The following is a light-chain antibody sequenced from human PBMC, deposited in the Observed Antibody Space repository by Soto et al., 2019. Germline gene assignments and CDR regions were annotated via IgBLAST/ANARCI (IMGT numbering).Light chain of an antibody. CDR1: NSNIGRND. CDR2: SND. CDR3: AAWDDTLRARV. J-gene: IGLJ2*01. V-gene: IGLV1-44*01. Sequence: QSALAQPPSASGTPGQRVTISCSGSNSNIGRNDVTWYQQVPGTAPQCLIYSNDQRPSGVPDRISGSRSGTSASLAISGLQSGDEAEYYCAAWDDTLRARVFGGGTKLTVL.